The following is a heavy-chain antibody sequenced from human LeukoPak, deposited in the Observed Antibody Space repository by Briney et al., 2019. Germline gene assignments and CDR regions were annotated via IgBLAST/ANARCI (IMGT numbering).Heavy chain of an antibody. CDR1: GYTFTGYY. CDR3: ARDGPPSASLRYFDWLLYYYYGMDV. Sequence: GASVKVSCKASGYTFTGYYMHWARQAPGQGLEWMGWINPNSGGTNYAQKFQGRVTMTRDTSISTAYMELSRLRSDDTAVYYCARDGPPSASLRYFDWLLYYYYGMDVWGQGTTVTVSS. CDR2: INPNSGGT. V-gene: IGHV1-2*02. D-gene: IGHD3-9*01. J-gene: IGHJ6*02.